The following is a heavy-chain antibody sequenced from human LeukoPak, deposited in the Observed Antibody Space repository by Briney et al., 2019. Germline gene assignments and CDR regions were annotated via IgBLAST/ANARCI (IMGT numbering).Heavy chain of an antibody. CDR3: ARVGGYYPSHWYFDL. CDR2: ISAYNGNT. D-gene: IGHD3-22*01. CDR1: GYTFTSYG. J-gene: IGHJ2*01. Sequence: ASVKVSCKASGYTFTSYGISWVRQAPGQGLEWMGWISAYNGNTNYAQKLQGRVTMTTDTSTSTVYMELRSLRSDDTAVYYCARVGGYYPSHWYFDLWGRGTLVTVSS. V-gene: IGHV1-18*01.